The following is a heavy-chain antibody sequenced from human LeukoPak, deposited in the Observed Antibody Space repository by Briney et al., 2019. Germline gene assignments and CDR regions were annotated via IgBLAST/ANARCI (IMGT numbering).Heavy chain of an antibody. CDR3: ARDIQLST. D-gene: IGHD5-24*01. Sequence: PGGSLRLSCVASGFTFRGSAMSWVRQAPGKGLDWVSLISYDGNNAYYADSVRGRFTISRDNSKDTLYLEMNSLRAEDTAIYYCARDIQLSTWGLGTMVTVPS. CDR1: GFTFRGSA. V-gene: IGHV3-23*01. CDR2: ISYDGNNA. J-gene: IGHJ3*01.